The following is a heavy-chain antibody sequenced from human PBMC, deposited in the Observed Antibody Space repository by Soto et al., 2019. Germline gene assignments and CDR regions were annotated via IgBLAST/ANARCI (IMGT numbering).Heavy chain of an antibody. D-gene: IGHD2-8*02. V-gene: IGHV3-7*03. Sequence: GSLSLSSAASGFAISEYWMSCVLQAPGEGLEWVANIGQDGYEKHYLDSVRGRFTISRDNARNSLYLYVNSLRADDSAVYYCTRGTDLRFCTGYSCPGIDVWGPGTTVTVSS. CDR2: IGQDGYEK. CDR1: GFAISEYW. J-gene: IGHJ6*02. CDR3: TRGTDLRFCTGYSCPGIDV.